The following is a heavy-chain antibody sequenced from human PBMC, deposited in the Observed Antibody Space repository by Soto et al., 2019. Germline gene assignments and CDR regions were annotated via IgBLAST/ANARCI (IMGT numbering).Heavy chain of an antibody. CDR2: IYYSGST. V-gene: IGHV4-39*01. J-gene: IGHJ4*02. Sequence: QLQLQESGPGLVKPSETLSVTCSVSGDSIGTINYYWGWLRQPPGKGPEWIGSIYYSGSTHYNPSRRGRVTISVDTSKNQFTLRLSAVTAADTALYYCARHPGYTVPTVYATHYLDDWGQGVLVTVSS. CDR1: GDSIGTINYY. D-gene: IGHD2-8*01. CDR3: ARHPGYTVPTVYATHYLDD.